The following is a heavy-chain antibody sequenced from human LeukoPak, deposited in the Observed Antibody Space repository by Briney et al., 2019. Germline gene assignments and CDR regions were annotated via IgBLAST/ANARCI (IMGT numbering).Heavy chain of an antibody. CDR3: ARAHRDGYNWLDY. CDR1: GGSISSSSYY. CDR2: IYYSGIT. V-gene: IGHV4-39*01. Sequence: PSETLSLTCTVSGGSISSSSYYWGWIRQPPGKGLEWIGSIYYSGITYYNPSLKSRVTISVDTSKNQFSLKLSSVTAADTAVYYCARAHRDGYNWLDYWGQGTLVTVSS. D-gene: IGHD5-24*01. J-gene: IGHJ4*02.